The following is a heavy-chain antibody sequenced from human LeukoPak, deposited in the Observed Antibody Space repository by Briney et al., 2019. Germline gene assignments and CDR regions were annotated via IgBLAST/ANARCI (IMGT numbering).Heavy chain of an antibody. D-gene: IGHD3-10*01. CDR1: GYTFTSYG. CDR2: ISAYNGNT. CDR3: ARVSSVLWFGEHRRYFAY. V-gene: IGHV1-18*01. Sequence: GASVKVSCKASGYTFTSYGIRWVRQAPGQGLEWMGWISAYNGNTNYAQKLQGRVTMTTDTSTSTAYMELRSLRSDDTAVYYCARVSSVLWFGEHRRYFAYWGQGTLVTVSS. J-gene: IGHJ4*02.